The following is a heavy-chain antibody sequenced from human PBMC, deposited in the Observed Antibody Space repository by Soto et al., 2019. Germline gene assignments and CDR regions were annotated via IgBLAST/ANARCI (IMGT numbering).Heavy chain of an antibody. V-gene: IGHV3-21*01. CDR2: ISSTSSII. J-gene: IGHJ3*01. D-gene: IGHD3-10*01. Sequence: GGSLRLSCAASGFTFSSYSINWVRQAPGKGLEWVSSISSTSSIIFYADSVKGRFTISRDNAKNSLYLQMNGLRAEDMAVYYCVRGGSGATSADVFDVWGQGTLGTVSS. CDR1: GFTFSSYS. CDR3: VRGGSGATSADVFDV.